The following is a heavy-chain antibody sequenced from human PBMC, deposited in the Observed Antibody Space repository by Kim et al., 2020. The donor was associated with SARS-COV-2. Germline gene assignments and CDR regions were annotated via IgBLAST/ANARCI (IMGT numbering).Heavy chain of an antibody. Sequence: GGSLRLSCAASGFTFSSYAMSWVRQAPGKGLEWVSAISGSGGSTYYADSVKGRFTISRDNSKNTLYLQMNSLRAEDTAVYYCANENPKYCSGGSCPNWFDPWGQGTLVTVSS. D-gene: IGHD2-15*01. V-gene: IGHV3-23*01. CDR1: GFTFSSYA. CDR3: ANENPKYCSGGSCPNWFDP. J-gene: IGHJ5*02. CDR2: ISGSGGST.